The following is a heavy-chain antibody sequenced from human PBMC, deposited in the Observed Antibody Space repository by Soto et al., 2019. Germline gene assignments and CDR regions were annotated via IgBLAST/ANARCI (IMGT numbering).Heavy chain of an antibody. Sequence: GESLKISCKGSGYSFAGYWVTWVRQKPGKGLEWMGRIDPSDSQTYYSPSFRGHVTISVTKSITTVFLQWSSLRASDTAMYYCARQIYDSDTGPNFQYYFDSWGQGTPVTVSS. D-gene: IGHD3-22*01. CDR1: GYSFAGYW. J-gene: IGHJ4*02. V-gene: IGHV5-10-1*01. CDR3: ARQIYDSDTGPNFQYYFDS. CDR2: IDPSDSQT.